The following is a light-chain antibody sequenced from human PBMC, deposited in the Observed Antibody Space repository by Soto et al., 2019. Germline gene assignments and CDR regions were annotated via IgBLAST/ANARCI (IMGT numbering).Light chain of an antibody. CDR3: ATWDDSLSGPV. V-gene: IGLV1-47*01. CDR1: TSNIGSSS. Sequence: QSVLRQPPSASGTPGQSVTISCSGSTSNIGSSSVYWYQQLPGTAPKVFIYENNRRPSGVPDRFSGSKSGTLASLAISGLRSEDEADYYCATWDDSLSGPVFGGGTKLTVL. J-gene: IGLJ2*01. CDR2: ENN.